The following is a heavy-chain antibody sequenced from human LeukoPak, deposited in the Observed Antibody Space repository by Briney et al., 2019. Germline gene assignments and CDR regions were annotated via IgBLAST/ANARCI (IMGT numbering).Heavy chain of an antibody. D-gene: IGHD3-10*01. CDR3: ARHPPLYYGSGSYYNYRHWFDP. CDR1: GYSFTSYW. J-gene: IGHJ5*02. CDR2: IDPSDSYT. V-gene: IGHV5-10-1*01. Sequence: GESLRISCKCSGYSFTSYWISWVRQMPGKGLEWMGRIDPSDSYTNYSPSFQGHVTISADKSISTAYLQWSSLKASDTAMYYCARHPPLYYGSGSYYNYRHWFDPWGQGTLVTVSS.